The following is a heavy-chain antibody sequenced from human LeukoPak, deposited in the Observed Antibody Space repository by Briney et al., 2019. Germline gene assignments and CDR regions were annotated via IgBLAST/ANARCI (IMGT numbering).Heavy chain of an antibody. CDR3: ARLRRNGDSGGFYYYYDS. V-gene: IGHV3-21*01. D-gene: IGHD2-21*01. Sequence: GGSLRLSCAASGFTFSSFSINWVRQAPGKGLEWVSSINTVASYIYYADSVRGRFTISRDNAKNSLYLQMNSLRAEDTGVYYCARLRRNGDSGGFYYYYDSWGQGTLVTVSP. CDR2: INTVASYI. J-gene: IGHJ4*02. CDR1: GFTFSSFS.